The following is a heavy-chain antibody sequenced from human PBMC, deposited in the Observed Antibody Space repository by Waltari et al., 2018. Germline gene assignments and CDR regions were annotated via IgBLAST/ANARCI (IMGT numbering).Heavy chain of an antibody. CDR3: ARPFYSNRVRYYYYYMDV. CDR1: GGSFSGYY. D-gene: IGHD4-4*01. CDR2: INHSGST. J-gene: IGHJ6*03. V-gene: IGHV4-34*01. Sequence: QVQLQQWGAGLLKPSETLSLTCAVYGGSFSGYYWSWIRQPPGKGLEWIWEINHSGSTNYNPSLKSRGTISVDTSKNQFSLKLSSVTAADTAVYYCARPFYSNRVRYYYYYMDVWGKGTTVTVSS.